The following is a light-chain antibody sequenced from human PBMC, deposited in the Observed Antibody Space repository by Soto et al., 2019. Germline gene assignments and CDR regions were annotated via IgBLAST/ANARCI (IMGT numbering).Light chain of an antibody. CDR1: SSDVGGYNY. CDR3: SSYTSSSTLVV. V-gene: IGLV2-14*01. CDR2: DVS. J-gene: IGLJ2*01. Sequence: QLVLTQPASVSGSPGQSITISCTGTSSDVGGYNYVSWYQQHPGKAPKLMIYDVSNRPSGVSNRFSGSKSGNTASLTISGLQAEDEADYYCSSYTSSSTLVVFGGGTKLTVX.